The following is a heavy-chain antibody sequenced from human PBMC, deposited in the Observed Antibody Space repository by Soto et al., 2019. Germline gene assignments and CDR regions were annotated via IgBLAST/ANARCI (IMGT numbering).Heavy chain of an antibody. J-gene: IGHJ6*02. CDR1: GYTFTSYG. CDR3: ARDGWNYDYYYYGMDV. Sequence: QVQLVQSGAEVKKPGASVKVSCKASGYTFTSYGISWVRQAPGQGLEWMGWISAYNGNTNYAQKLQGRVTMTTDTXTXXAYMELRSLRSDDTAVYYCARDGWNYDYYYYGMDVWGQGTTVTVSS. CDR2: ISAYNGNT. V-gene: IGHV1-18*01. D-gene: IGHD1-7*01.